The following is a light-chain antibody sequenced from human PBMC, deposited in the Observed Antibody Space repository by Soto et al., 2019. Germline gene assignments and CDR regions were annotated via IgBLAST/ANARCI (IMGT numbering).Light chain of an antibody. CDR1: ESVFYSSNNKNY. J-gene: IGKJ4*01. CDR3: QQYNSSPRP. V-gene: IGKV4-1*01. Sequence: VVITYCTGCMCVSLGGRCTINCNSSESVFYSSNNKNYVAWYQQKPGQPPKLLIYWASTRESGVPDRFSGSGSGKDFTLTISSLQAEDAAVYYCQQYNSSPRPFGGGTKVDIK. CDR2: WAS.